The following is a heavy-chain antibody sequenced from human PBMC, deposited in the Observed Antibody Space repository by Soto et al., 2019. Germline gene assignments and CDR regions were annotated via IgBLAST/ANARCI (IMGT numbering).Heavy chain of an antibody. CDR3: TVGGGWLTDY. CDR2: IHYSGST. Sequence: QVQLQESDPGLVKPSETLSLTCSVSGGSLSSGFWGWFRQPPGKGLEWIGVIHYSGSTTYNPSLTSRLTISLDTSKNHFSLRLSSVTAADTALYYCTVGGGWLTDYWGQGTLVTVSS. V-gene: IGHV4-59*01. CDR1: GGSLSSGF. D-gene: IGHD5-12*01. J-gene: IGHJ4*02.